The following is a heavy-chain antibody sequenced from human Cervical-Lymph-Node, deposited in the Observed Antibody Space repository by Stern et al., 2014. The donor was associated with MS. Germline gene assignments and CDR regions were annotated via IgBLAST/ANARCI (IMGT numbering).Heavy chain of an antibody. CDR2: VYYSGST. CDR3: ARGGSNYYYYSMDV. D-gene: IGHD1-26*01. Sequence: VQLEESGPGLVKPSETLSLTCTVSGGSISSYYWSWIRQPPGKGLEWIGYVYYSGSTKYTPSLKSRVTISVDASTNQFSLKLRFVTAADTAVYYCARGGSNYYYYSMDVWGQGTTVTVSS. CDR1: GGSISSYY. V-gene: IGHV4-59*01. J-gene: IGHJ6*02.